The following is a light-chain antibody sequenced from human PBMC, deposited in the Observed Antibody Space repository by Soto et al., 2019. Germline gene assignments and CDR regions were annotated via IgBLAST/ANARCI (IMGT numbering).Light chain of an antibody. J-gene: IGKJ2*01. CDR1: QSISSY. V-gene: IGKV1-39*01. Sequence: DIQMTQSPSSLSASVGDRVTITCRASQSISSYLNWYQQKPGKAPKLLIYAASSLQSGVPSRFSGSGSGTDFTATISSLQPEDFATYYCQQSYSTPRAYTFGQGTKLEIK. CDR3: QQSYSTPRAYT. CDR2: AAS.